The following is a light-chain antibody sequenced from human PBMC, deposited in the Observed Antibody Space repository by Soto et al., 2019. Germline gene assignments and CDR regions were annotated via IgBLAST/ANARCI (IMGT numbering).Light chain of an antibody. CDR2: DAS. CDR3: HHRVNWPT. Sequence: EIVLAQSPATLSLSPGERAILSCRASQNVNRYLGWYQQKPGQAPRLLIYDASNRATGIPARFSGSGSGTDFSLTISSLEPEDFAIYSCHHRVNWPTFGPGTKVDMK. J-gene: IGKJ3*01. CDR1: QNVNRY. V-gene: IGKV3-11*01.